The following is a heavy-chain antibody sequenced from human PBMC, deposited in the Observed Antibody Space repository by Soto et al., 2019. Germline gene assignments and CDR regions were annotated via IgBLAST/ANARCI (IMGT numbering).Heavy chain of an antibody. D-gene: IGHD3-10*01. CDR3: ARLYGHGLDV. CDR1: GYSLTTYW. J-gene: IGHJ6*02. Sequence: GESLKISCKGSGYSLTTYWIGWVRQMPGKGLEWMGGIYPGDSDTTYSPSFRGQVTISADKSITTAYLQWSSLKASDTAMYYCARLYGHGLDVWGQGTTVTVSS. V-gene: IGHV5-51*01. CDR2: IYPGDSDT.